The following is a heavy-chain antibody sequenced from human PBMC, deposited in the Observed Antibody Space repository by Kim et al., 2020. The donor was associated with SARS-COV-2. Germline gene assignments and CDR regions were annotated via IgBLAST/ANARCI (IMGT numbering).Heavy chain of an antibody. Sequence: GGSLRLSCAASGFTFSSYSMNWVRQAPGKGLEWVSSISSSSSYIYYADSVKGRFTISRDNAKNSLYLQMNSLRAEDTAVYYCARHYYYDSSGYSDGVYFQHWGQGTLVTVSS. V-gene: IGHV3-21*01. CDR2: ISSSSSYI. J-gene: IGHJ1*01. CDR3: ARHYYYDSSGYSDGVYFQH. CDR1: GFTFSSYS. D-gene: IGHD3-22*01.